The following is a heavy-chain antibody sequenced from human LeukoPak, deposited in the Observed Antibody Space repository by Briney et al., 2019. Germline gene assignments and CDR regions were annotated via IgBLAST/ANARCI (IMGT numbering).Heavy chain of an antibody. V-gene: IGHV3-30-3*01. CDR2: ISYDGSNK. CDR3: ARTPGVDYYYYGMDV. Sequence: GRSLRLSCAASGFTFSSYAMHWVRQAPGKGLEWVAVISYDGSNKYYADSVKGRFTISRDNSKNTLYLQMNSLRAEDTAVYYCARTPGVDYYYYGMDVWGQGTTVTVSS. CDR1: GFTFSSYA. J-gene: IGHJ6*02. D-gene: IGHD2-15*01.